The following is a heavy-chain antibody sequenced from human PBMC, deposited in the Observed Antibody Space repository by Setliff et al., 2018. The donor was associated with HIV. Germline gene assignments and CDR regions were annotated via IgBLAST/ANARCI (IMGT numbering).Heavy chain of an antibody. V-gene: IGHV3-74*01. D-gene: IGHD2-8*01. Sequence: SLRLSCAASGFTLSDHWMHWVRQVPGKGLVWVSRITADGGGTNYADSVKGRFTISRDNAKNTVYLQMNSLRAEDTAVYYCASHPSVYGPPFDYWGQGTLVTVSS. J-gene: IGHJ4*02. CDR3: ASHPSVYGPPFDY. CDR2: ITADGGGT. CDR1: GFTLSDHW.